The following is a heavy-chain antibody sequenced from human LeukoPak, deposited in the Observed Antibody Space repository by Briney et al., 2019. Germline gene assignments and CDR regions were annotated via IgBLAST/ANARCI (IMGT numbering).Heavy chain of an antibody. CDR2: IYYSGST. J-gene: IGHJ2*01. CDR1: GGSISSSGYY. D-gene: IGHD4-17*01. CDR3: TRLNDYAWYFDL. V-gene: IGHV4-39*01. Sequence: SETLSLTCTVSGGSISSSGYYWGWIRQPPGKGLEWIGSIYYSGSTYYNPSLKSRVTISVDTSKNQFSLNLSPVTAADTDVYYCTRLNDYAWYFDLWGRGTLVTVSS.